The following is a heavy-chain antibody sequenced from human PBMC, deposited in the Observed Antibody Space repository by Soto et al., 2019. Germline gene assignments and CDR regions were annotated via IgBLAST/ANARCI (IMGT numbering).Heavy chain of an antibody. Sequence: ASVKVSCKASGYTFTVYYMHWVRQAPGQGIEWMGWIXPKXXGXXXXXKXXGRVTMTWDTSISTAYMALTRLRSDDTAVYYCARDLAKGGGSAGFDYWGQGTLVTVSS. CDR3: ARDLAKGGGSAGFDY. D-gene: IGHD1-26*01. CDR1: GYTFTVYY. CDR2: IXPKXXGX. J-gene: IGHJ4*02. V-gene: IGHV1-2*02.